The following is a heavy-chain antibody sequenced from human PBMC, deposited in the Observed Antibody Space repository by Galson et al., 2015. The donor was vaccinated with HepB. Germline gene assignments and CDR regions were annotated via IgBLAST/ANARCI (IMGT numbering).Heavy chain of an antibody. J-gene: IGHJ4*02. Sequence: SLRLSCAASGFTFSGYGMHWVRQAPGKGLEWVAFIRYDGSNKYYADSVKGRFTISRDNSKNTLYLQMNSLRAEDTAVYYCAKDRGYSSGWYYFDYWGQGTLVTVSS. CDR2: IRYDGSNK. V-gene: IGHV3-30*02. CDR3: AKDRGYSSGWYYFDY. CDR1: GFTFSGYG. D-gene: IGHD6-19*01.